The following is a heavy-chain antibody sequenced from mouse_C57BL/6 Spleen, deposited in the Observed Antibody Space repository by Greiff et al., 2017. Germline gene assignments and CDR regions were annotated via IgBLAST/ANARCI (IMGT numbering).Heavy chain of an antibody. CDR1: GYTFTDYY. CDR3: ARTLLTGTWSY. Sequence: VQLQQSGPELVKPGASVKISCKASGYTFTDYYMNWVKQSHGKSLEWIGDINPNNGGTSYNQKFKGKATLTVDKSSSTAYMELRSLTSEDSAVYYCARTLLTGTWSYWGQGTTLTVSS. V-gene: IGHV1-26*01. D-gene: IGHD4-1*01. CDR2: INPNNGGT. J-gene: IGHJ2*01.